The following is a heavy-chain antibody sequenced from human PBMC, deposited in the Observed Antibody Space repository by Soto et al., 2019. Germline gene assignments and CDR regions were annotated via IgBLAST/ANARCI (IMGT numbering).Heavy chain of an antibody. Sequence: QVQLQESGPGLVKPSETLSLTCTVSGASVSSGNYYWSWIRQPPGKGLECIGYISYSGSTNYNPSLKSRVTISIDTSKNQFSLKLSSVTAADPAVYYCARGSGSYYAYWGQGTLVTVSS. D-gene: IGHD1-26*01. V-gene: IGHV4-61*01. CDR3: ARGSGSYYAY. CDR1: GASVSSGNYY. CDR2: ISYSGST. J-gene: IGHJ4*02.